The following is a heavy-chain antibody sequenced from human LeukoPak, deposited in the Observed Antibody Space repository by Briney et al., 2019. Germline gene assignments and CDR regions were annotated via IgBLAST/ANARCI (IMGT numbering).Heavy chain of an antibody. D-gene: IGHD3-22*01. V-gene: IGHV3-23*01. Sequence: GGSLRLSCAASGFTFSSYAMSWVRQAPGKGLEWVSAISGSGGSTYYADSVKGRFTISRDNPKNTLYLQMNSLRAEDTAVYYCARGRHYYESSDYYYEGDAFDVWGQGTMVTVSS. CDR3: ARGRHYYESSDYYYEGDAFDV. CDR2: ISGSGGST. CDR1: GFTFSSYA. J-gene: IGHJ3*01.